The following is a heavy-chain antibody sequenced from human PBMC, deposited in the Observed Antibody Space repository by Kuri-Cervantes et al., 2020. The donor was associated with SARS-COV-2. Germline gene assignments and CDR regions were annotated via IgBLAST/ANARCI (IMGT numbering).Heavy chain of an antibody. Sequence: ASVKVSCKASGYTFTGYYMHWVRQAPGQGFEWMGWINPKSGVSNCAEKFQGSVTMTRDTSISTAYMEVTRLRSDDTAVYYCALLAYCGGDCYGTDFDFWGQGTLVTVSS. D-gene: IGHD2-21*01. J-gene: IGHJ4*02. CDR3: ALLAYCGGDCYGTDFDF. CDR2: INPKSGVS. CDR1: GYTFTGYY. V-gene: IGHV1-2*02.